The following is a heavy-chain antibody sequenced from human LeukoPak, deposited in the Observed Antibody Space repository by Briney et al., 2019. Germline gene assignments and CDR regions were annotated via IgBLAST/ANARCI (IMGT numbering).Heavy chain of an antibody. CDR2: VSWNSASI. D-gene: IGHD3-3*01. CDR3: AKEADGMRFLEWLDY. CDR1: GFTFDDYA. J-gene: IGHJ4*02. V-gene: IGHV3-9*01. Sequence: PTGGSLRLSCAASGFTFDDYAMHWVRQVPGKGLEWVSGVSWNSASIGYADSVKGRFTISRDNAKNSLYLQMNSLRAEDTALYYCAKEADGMRFLEWLDYWGQGTLVTVSS.